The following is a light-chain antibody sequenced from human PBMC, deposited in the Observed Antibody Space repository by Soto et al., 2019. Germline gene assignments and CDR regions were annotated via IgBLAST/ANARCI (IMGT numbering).Light chain of an antibody. V-gene: IGKV1-5*03. CDR1: QNINTW. CDR3: QQYHVYWT. J-gene: IGKJ1*01. Sequence: DIRMTQSPPTLSAFVGDTVTITCRASQNINTWLAWYQQKPGKAPKLLIYKASSLERGVTSRFSGSGSGTEFTLTISSLQPDDFATYYCQQYHVYWTFGQGTKVDIK. CDR2: KAS.